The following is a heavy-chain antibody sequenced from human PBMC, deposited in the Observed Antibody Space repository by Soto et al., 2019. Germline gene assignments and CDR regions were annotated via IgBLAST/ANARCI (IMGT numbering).Heavy chain of an antibody. CDR2: INPSGGNT. CDR1: GYTFTSYY. Sequence: ASVKVSCKASGYTFTSYYMHWVRQAPGQGLEWMGIINPSGGNTYYADSVEGRFTISRDNSKNTVYLQMNSLRAEDTAVYYCVRENYYYGMEVWGQGTTVTVSS. V-gene: IGHV1-46*04. J-gene: IGHJ6*02. CDR3: VRENYYYGMEV.